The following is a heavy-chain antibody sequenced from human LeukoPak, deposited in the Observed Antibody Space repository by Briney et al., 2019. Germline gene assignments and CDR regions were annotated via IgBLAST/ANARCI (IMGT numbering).Heavy chain of an antibody. CDR2: ISSSSSYI. V-gene: IGHV3-21*01. J-gene: IGHJ4*02. Sequence: GGSLRLSCAASGFTFSSYSMNWVRQAPGKGLEWVSSISSSSSYIYYADSVKGRFTTSRDNAKNSLYLQMNSLRAEDTAVYYCARDEAVAEPYFDYWGQGTLVTVSS. CDR1: GFTFSSYS. D-gene: IGHD6-19*01. CDR3: ARDEAVAEPYFDY.